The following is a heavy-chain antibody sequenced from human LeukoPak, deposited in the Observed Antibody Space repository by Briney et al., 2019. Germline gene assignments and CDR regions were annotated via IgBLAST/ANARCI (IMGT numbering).Heavy chain of an antibody. CDR1: GFTFSSYW. CDR3: ARVGLDNTGWHISGFDP. CDR2: IKQDGSEK. J-gene: IGHJ5*02. V-gene: IGHV3-7*03. D-gene: IGHD6-19*01. Sequence: GGSLRLSCAASGFTFSSYWMSWVRQAPGKGREWVANIKQDGSEKYYVDSVKGRFTISRDNAQNSLLLQMNSLRAEDTAIYYCARVGLDNTGWHISGFDPWGQGTLVTVSS.